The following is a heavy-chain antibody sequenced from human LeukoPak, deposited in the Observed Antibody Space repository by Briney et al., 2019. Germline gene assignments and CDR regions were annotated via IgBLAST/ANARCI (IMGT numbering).Heavy chain of an antibody. V-gene: IGHV4-30-2*01. Sequence: PSQTLSLTCTVSGGSISSGGYYWSWIRQPPGKGLEWIGYIYHSGGTYYNPSLKSRVTISVDTSKNQFSLKLSSVTAADTAVYYCARDPVHCSSTSCSPGMDVWGKGTTVTVSS. CDR3: ARDPVHCSSTSCSPGMDV. CDR2: IYHSGGT. CDR1: GGSISSGGYY. D-gene: IGHD2-2*01. J-gene: IGHJ6*03.